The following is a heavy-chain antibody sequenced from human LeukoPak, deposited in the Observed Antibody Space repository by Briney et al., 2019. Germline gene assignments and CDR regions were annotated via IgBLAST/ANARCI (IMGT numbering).Heavy chain of an antibody. D-gene: IGHD5-12*01. V-gene: IGHV3-21*01. CDR3: ARVGSGYGVDY. Sequence: GGSLRLSCAASGFTFTTYTMNWVRQAPGKGLEWVSSISSSSSYIYYADSVKGRFTISRDNAKNSLYLQMNSLRAEDTAAYYCARVGSGYGVDYWGQGTLVTVSS. CDR1: GFTFTTYT. CDR2: ISSSSSYI. J-gene: IGHJ4*02.